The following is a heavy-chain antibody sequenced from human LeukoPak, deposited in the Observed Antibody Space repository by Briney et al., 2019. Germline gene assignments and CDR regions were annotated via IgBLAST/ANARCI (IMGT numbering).Heavy chain of an antibody. D-gene: IGHD3-22*01. CDR1: GYTFTRYL. Sequence: GESLKISCKGSGYTFTRYLIGWVRQMPGKGLEWMGIIYPGDSDTKYSPSFQGQVTISADKSISTAYLQWSSLKASDTAVYYCARHRDYDSSHSPTNWFDPWGQGTLVTVSS. J-gene: IGHJ5*02. CDR2: IYPGDSDT. CDR3: ARHRDYDSSHSPTNWFDP. V-gene: IGHV5-51*01.